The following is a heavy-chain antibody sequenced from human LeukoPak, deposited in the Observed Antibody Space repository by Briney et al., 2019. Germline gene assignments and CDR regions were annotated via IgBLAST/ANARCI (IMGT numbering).Heavy chain of an antibody. D-gene: IGHD3-10*01. Sequence: PSETLSLTCTVSGGSISSGSYYWSWIRQPPGKGLEWIGEINHSGSTNYNPSLKSRVTISVDTSKNQFSLKLSSVTAADTAVYYCARLTIRGKGDYWGQGTLVTVSS. CDR1: GGSISSGSYY. CDR2: INHSGST. J-gene: IGHJ4*02. CDR3: ARLTIRGKGDY. V-gene: IGHV4-39*07.